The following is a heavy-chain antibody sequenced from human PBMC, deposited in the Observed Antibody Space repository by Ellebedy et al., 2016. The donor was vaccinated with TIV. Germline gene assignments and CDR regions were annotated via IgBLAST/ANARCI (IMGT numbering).Heavy chain of an antibody. CDR3: ARDMGWGNERFNDAFDL. CDR2: ISYDGNNK. J-gene: IGHJ3*01. V-gene: IGHV3-30*04. Sequence: GESLKISCAASGFTFSHHAFYWVRQAPGKGLEWVTIISYDGNNKFYLDSVEGRFSISRDDSKNTLYLQMNSLRAEDTAVYYCARDMGWGNERFNDAFDLWGQGTMVTVSS. CDR1: GFTFSHHA. D-gene: IGHD7-27*01.